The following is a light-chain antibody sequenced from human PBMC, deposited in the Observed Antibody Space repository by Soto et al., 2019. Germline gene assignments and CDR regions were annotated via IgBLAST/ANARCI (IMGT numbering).Light chain of an antibody. J-gene: IGLJ1*01. V-gene: IGLV3-25*03. CDR1: ALPKKY. CDR3: QSIDGTGSLYV. Sequence: SYELTQSPSVSVSPGQTARITCSGDALPKKYVYWYQLRPGQAPWLIVYKDNERPSGIPERFSGSSSGPTATLTISGVQAEDEADYYCQSIDGTGSLYVFGGGTKVTVL. CDR2: KDN.